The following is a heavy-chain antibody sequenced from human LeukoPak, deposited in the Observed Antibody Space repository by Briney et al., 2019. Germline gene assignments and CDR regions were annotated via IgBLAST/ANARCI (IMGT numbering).Heavy chain of an antibody. V-gene: IGHV4-59*01. CDR1: GGSISSYY. CDR2: IYYSGST. D-gene: IGHD5-18*01. Sequence: PSETLSLTCTVSGGSISSYYWSWIRQPPGKGLEWIGYIYYSGSTNYNPSLKSRVTISVDTSKNQFSLKLSSVTAADTAVYYCARKTHTARMNAFDIWGQGTMVTVPS. J-gene: IGHJ3*02. CDR3: ARKTHTARMNAFDI.